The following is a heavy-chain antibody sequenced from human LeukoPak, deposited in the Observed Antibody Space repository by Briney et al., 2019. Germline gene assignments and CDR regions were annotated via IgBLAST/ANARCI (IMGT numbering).Heavy chain of an antibody. D-gene: IGHD3-10*01. CDR2: IYYSGST. CDR1: GGSISSYY. Sequence: SETLSLTCTVSGGSISSYYWSWIRQPPGKGLEWIGYIYYSGSTNYNPSLKSRVTISVDTSKNQFSLKLSSVTAADTAVYYCARDSSHYYGSGSRFDYWGQGTLVTVSS. CDR3: ARDSSHYYGSGSRFDY. J-gene: IGHJ4*02. V-gene: IGHV4-59*01.